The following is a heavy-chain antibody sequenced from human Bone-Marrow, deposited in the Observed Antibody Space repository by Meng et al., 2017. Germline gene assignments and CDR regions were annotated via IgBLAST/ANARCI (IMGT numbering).Heavy chain of an antibody. V-gene: IGHV3-30*01. CDR3: ARDAPVADTQYNWFDP. J-gene: IGHJ5*02. Sequence: VESGGGVGQPGRSLRLSCAASGFTFSSYAMHWVRQAPGKGLEWVAVISYDGSNKYYADSVKGRFTISRDNSKNTLYLQMNSLRAEDTAVYYCARDAPVADTQYNWFDPWGQGTLVTVSS. D-gene: IGHD6-19*01. CDR2: ISYDGSNK. CDR1: GFTFSSYA.